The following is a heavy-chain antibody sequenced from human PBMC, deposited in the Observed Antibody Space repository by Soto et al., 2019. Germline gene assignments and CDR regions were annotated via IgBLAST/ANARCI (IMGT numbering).Heavy chain of an antibody. CDR1: GYTFSNND. V-gene: IGHV1-8*01. CDR2: MTPYSGNT. D-gene: IGHD2-21*01. Sequence: VRLVQSGAELKRPGASVRVSCKASGYTFSNNDIKSVRQSTGQGLEWMGWMTPYSGNTGYAQKFQGRVTMTRDNAITTAYMELSSLRSEDTAVYYCVRATLDYYSADYVDHWGQGTLFTVSA. CDR3: VRATLDYYSADYVDH. J-gene: IGHJ4*02.